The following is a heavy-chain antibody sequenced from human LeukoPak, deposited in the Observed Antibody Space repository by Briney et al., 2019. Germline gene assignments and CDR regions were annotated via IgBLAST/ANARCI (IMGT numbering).Heavy chain of an antibody. CDR3: ARYLGIGSQRYYFDY. Sequence: SQTLSLTCAISGDIVSSSSAAWSWIRQSQSRGLEWLGRTYYRSKWYDDYAVSVKSRITINPDTSKNQFSLQLTSVTPEDTAVYYCARYLGIGSQRYYFDYWGQGTLVAVS. D-gene: IGHD6-19*01. J-gene: IGHJ4*02. CDR2: TYYRSKWYD. V-gene: IGHV6-1*01. CDR1: GDIVSSSSAA.